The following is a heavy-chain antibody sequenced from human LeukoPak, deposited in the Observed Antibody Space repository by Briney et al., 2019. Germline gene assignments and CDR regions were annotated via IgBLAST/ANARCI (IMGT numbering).Heavy chain of an antibody. CDR3: AREYGSGSYGFLYLDL. Sequence: GGSLRLSCAASGFTLSTYDMYWVRQATGKGPEWVATIAAAGDTYYPASVKSRFTTSRENAKNSLYLLMNSRMGADTAVDYCAREYGSGSYGFLYLDLWGRGTLVSVSS. V-gene: IGHV3-13*01. D-gene: IGHD3-10*01. CDR1: GFTLSTYD. CDR2: IAAAGDT. J-gene: IGHJ2*01.